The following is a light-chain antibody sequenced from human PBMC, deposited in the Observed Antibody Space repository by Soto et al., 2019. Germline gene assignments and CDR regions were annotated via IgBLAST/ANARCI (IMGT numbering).Light chain of an antibody. J-gene: IGLJ1*01. Sequence: QSVLTQPPSVSGAPGQRVTISCTGSSSNIGAGYDVHWYQQLPGTAPKLLIYGNSNRPSGVPDRFSGSKSGTSASLAITGLQAEDEADYYCQSYDSSLSGSEVFGTGNKLTVL. CDR2: GNS. CDR3: QSYDSSLSGSEV. V-gene: IGLV1-40*01. CDR1: SSNIGAGYD.